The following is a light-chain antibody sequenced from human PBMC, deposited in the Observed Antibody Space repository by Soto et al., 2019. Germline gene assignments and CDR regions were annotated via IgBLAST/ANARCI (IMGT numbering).Light chain of an antibody. V-gene: IGLV2-11*01. Sequence: QSALTQPRSVSGSPGQSVTSSCTGTSSDVGGYNYVSWYHQHPGKAPKLMIYDVSKRPSGVPDRFSGSKSGNTASLSISWLLAEDEADYYCCSFAGTYTHVFGTGTKLTVL. J-gene: IGLJ1*01. CDR1: SSDVGGYNY. CDR2: DVS. CDR3: CSFAGTYTHV.